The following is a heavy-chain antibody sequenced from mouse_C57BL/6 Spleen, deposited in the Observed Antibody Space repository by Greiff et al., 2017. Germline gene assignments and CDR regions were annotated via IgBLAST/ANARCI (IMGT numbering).Heavy chain of an antibody. CDR3: ARRGDDYDGAY. V-gene: IGHV5-6*02. CDR2: ISSGGSYT. CDR1: GFTFSSYG. D-gene: IGHD2-4*01. Sequence: EVKLQESGGDLVKPGGSLKLSCAASGFTFSSYGMSWVRQTPDKRLEWVATISSGGSYTYYPDSVKGRFTISRDNAKNTLYLQMSSLKSEDTAMYYCARRGDDYDGAYWGQGTLDTVSA. J-gene: IGHJ3*01.